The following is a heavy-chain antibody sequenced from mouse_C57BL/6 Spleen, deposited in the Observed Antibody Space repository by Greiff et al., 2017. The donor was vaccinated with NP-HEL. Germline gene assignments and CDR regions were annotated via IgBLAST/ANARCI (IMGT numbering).Heavy chain of an antibody. Sequence: VQLQQPGAELVMPGASVKLSCKASGYTFTSYWMHWVKQRPGQGLEWIGEIDPSDSYTNYNQKFKGKSTLTVDKSSSTAYMQLSSLTSEDSAVYYCARSYGNYSYWYFDVWGTGTTVTVSS. CDR2: IDPSDSYT. CDR1: GYTFTSYW. V-gene: IGHV1-69*01. CDR3: ARSYGNYSYWYFDV. D-gene: IGHD2-10*02. J-gene: IGHJ1*03.